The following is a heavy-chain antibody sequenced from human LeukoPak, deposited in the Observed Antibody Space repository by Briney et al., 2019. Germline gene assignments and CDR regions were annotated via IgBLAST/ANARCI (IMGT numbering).Heavy chain of an antibody. D-gene: IGHD6-13*01. CDR2: IYYSGST. CDR3: ARQGEYSSSWYMGYYYYYYMDV. CDR1: GGSTSSYY. J-gene: IGHJ6*03. V-gene: IGHV4-59*01. Sequence: SETLSLTCTVSGGSTSSYYWSWIRQPPGKGLEWIGYIYYSGSTNYNPSLKSRVTISVDTSKNQFSLKLSSVTAADTAVYYCARQGEYSSSWYMGYYYYYYMDVWGKGTTVTISS.